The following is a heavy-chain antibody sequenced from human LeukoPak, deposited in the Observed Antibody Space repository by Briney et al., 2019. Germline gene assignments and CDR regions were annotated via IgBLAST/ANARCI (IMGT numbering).Heavy chain of an antibody. D-gene: IGHD3-22*01. J-gene: IGHJ3*02. Sequence: PSETLSLTCTVSGGSISTYYWSWIRQPPGKGLEWIGYIYYSGSTSYNPSLKSRVTISVDTSKNQFSLKLSSVTAADTAVYYCARGFLWYDSSGYLTMDAFDIWGQGTMVTVPS. CDR2: IYYSGST. CDR3: ARGFLWYDSSGYLTMDAFDI. V-gene: IGHV4-59*12. CDR1: GGSISTYY.